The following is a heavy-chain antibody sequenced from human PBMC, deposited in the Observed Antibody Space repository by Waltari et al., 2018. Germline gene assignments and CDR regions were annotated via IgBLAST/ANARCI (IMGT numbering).Heavy chain of an antibody. CDR1: GGSISSSSYY. D-gene: IGHD6-13*01. Sequence: QLQLQESGPGLVKPSETLSLTCTVSGGSISSSSYYWGWIRQPPGKGLEWIGSIYYSGITYYNPSLKSRVTIALDTSKNQFSLKLSSVTAADTSVYYCASSSPGDYWGQGTLVTVSS. J-gene: IGHJ4*02. CDR3: ASSSPGDY. V-gene: IGHV4-39*01. CDR2: IYYSGIT.